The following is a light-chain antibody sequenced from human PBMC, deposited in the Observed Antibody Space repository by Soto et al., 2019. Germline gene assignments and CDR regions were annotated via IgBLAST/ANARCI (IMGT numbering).Light chain of an antibody. Sequence: QSAMTQPASVSGSPGQSITVSCTGTSSDIGASNYVSWYQQHPGKAPKLIISEVSNRPSGVSNRFSGSKSGSTASLTISGLQAEDEADYYFTSYTSSTTWVFGGGTKLTVL. CDR3: TSYTSSTTWV. J-gene: IGLJ3*02. CDR2: EVS. CDR1: SSDIGASNY. V-gene: IGLV2-14*01.